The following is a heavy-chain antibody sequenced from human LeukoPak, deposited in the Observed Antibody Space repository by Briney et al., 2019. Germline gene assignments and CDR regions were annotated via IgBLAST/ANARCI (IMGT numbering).Heavy chain of an antibody. J-gene: IGHJ6*03. D-gene: IGHD4/OR15-4a*01. CDR1: GGSVSSHF. Sequence: SETLSLTCTVSGGSVSSHFWSWIRQPPGKGLKWIGYIYNSGITNYNPSLKSRVTMSVDTSKNQFSLMLRSVTAADTAVYYCARDHLPAGAPGYYMDVWGKGTTVTVSS. CDR2: IYNSGIT. V-gene: IGHV4-59*02. CDR3: ARDHLPAGAPGYYMDV.